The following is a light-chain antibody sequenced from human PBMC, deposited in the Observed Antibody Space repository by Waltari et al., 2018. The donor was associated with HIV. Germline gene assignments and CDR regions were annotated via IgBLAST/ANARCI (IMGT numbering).Light chain of an antibody. J-gene: IGKJ2*02. Sequence: DIQMTQSTSTLSASVGDRVTITCRASQSISSWLAWYQMKPGKARKLLIYKASSLESGVSSRFSGSGSGTEFTLTISSLQPDDFATYYCQYYNTYSRTFGQGTKVEL. CDR2: KAS. V-gene: IGKV1-5*03. CDR1: QSISSW. CDR3: QYYNTYSRT.